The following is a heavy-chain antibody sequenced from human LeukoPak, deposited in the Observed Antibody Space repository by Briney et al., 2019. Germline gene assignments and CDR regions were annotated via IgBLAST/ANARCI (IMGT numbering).Heavy chain of an antibody. CDR1: GYTFTSYD. J-gene: IGHJ4*02. Sequence: ASVKVSCKASGYTFTSYDINWVRQATGQGLEWMGWMHPNSGDTGYAHNLQGRITITRDSSTATVFMELSSLRSEDTAMYYCARGRLNGNADFWGQGTLVTVSS. D-gene: IGHD1-20*01. V-gene: IGHV1-8*01. CDR3: ARGRLNGNADF. CDR2: MHPNSGDT.